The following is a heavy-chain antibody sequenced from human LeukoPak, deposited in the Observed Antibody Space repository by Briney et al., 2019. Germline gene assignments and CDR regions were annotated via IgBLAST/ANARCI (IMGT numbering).Heavy chain of an antibody. V-gene: IGHV1-2*06. CDR3: ATGVVVAAFDAFDI. Sequence: ASVKVSCKASGYTFTGYYMHWVRQAPGRGLEWMGRINPNSGGTNYAQKFQGRVTMTRDTSISTAYMELSRLRSDDTAVYYCATGVVVAAFDAFDIWGQGTMVTVSS. CDR2: INPNSGGT. J-gene: IGHJ3*02. D-gene: IGHD2-15*01. CDR1: GYTFTGYY.